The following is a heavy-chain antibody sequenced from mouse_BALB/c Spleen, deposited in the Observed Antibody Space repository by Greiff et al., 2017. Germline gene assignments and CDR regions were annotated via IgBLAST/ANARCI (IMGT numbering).Heavy chain of an antibody. D-gene: IGHD1-1*01. V-gene: IGHV5-17*02. CDR2: ISSGSSTI. CDR1: GFTFSSFG. J-gene: IGHJ4*01. CDR3: ARYNYYGSSYAMDY. Sequence: EVQRVDSGGGLVQPGGSRKLSCAASGFTFSSFGMHWVRQAPEKGLEWVAYISSGSSTIYYADTVKGRFTISRDNPKNTLFLQMTSLRSEDTAMYYCARYNYYGSSYAMDYWGQGTSVTVSS.